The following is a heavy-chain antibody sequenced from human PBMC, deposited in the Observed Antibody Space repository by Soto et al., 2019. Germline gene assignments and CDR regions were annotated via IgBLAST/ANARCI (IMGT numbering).Heavy chain of an antibody. V-gene: IGHV3-64*01. CDR1: GFTFSNYE. CDR2: ISNNGAHT. J-gene: IGHJ6*03. D-gene: IGHD6-13*01. Sequence: EAQLVESGGGLVQPGGSLRLSCAASGFTFSNYEMHWVRQAPGKGLEYVSGISNNGAHTDYAKSVKGRFTISRDNSENTFYLKMVTPRAEDMALYYCARRGYGSRWPNVYMDVWGKGTTVTV. CDR3: ARRGYGSRWPNVYMDV.